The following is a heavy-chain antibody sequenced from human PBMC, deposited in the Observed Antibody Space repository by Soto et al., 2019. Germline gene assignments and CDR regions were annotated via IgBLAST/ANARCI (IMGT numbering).Heavy chain of an antibody. D-gene: IGHD1-26*01. CDR3: ARGLVGATWSPTDY. V-gene: IGHV3-30-3*01. Sequence: GGSLRLSCAASGFTFSSYAMHWVRQAPGKGLEWVAVISYDGSNKYYADSVKGRFTISRDNSKNTLYLQMNSLRAEDTAVYYCARGLVGATWSPTDYWGQGTLVTVSS. J-gene: IGHJ4*02. CDR1: GFTFSSYA. CDR2: ISYDGSNK.